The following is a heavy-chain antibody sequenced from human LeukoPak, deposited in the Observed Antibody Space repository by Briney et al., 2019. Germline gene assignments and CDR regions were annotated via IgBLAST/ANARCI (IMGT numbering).Heavy chain of an antibody. V-gene: IGHV4-39*01. Sequence: SETLSLTCTVSGGPISSGSYYWGWIRQPPGKGLEWLGTVFYSGTTYYNPSLKSRVTISVDTSKNQLSLGLSSVTAADTAVYYCARLDSGDYFFDYWGQGTLVTVSS. CDR1: GGPISSGSYY. D-gene: IGHD4-17*01. CDR2: VFYSGTT. CDR3: ARLDSGDYFFDY. J-gene: IGHJ4*02.